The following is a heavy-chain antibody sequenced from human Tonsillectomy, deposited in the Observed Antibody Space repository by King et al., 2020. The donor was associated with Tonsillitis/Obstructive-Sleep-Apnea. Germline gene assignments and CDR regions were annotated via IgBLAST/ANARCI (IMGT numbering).Heavy chain of an antibody. CDR3: AKRMGVTAVADGFDI. CDR2: VYLDDSDT. J-gene: IGHJ3*02. CDR1: GNSFTNFW. D-gene: IGHD6-19*01. Sequence: VQLVESGADVQKPGESLKISCQVFGNSFTNFWIGWVRQMPGKGLEWMGIVYLDDSDTRYSPSFQGQATISADKSINTAYLQWKSLKTSDTAMYYCAKRMGVTAVADGFDIWGQGTLVTVSS. V-gene: IGHV5-51*01.